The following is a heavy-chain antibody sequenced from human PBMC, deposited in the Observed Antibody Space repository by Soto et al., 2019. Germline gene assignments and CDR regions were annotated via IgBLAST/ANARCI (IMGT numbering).Heavy chain of an antibody. CDR1: GGSISSGGYY. CDR3: ARVSRKTNRLDF. Sequence: QVQLQESGPGLVKPSQTLSLTCTVSGGSISSGGYYWSWIRQHPGKGLEWIGYIYYSGSTYYNPSLKSRVTISVDTSKNQLPMKLSSVTAADTAVCYCARVSRKTNRLDFWGQGTLVTVSS. V-gene: IGHV4-31*03. J-gene: IGHJ4*02. CDR2: IYYSGST.